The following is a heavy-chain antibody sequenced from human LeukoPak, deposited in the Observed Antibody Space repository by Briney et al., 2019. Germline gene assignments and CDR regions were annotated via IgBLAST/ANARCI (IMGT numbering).Heavy chain of an antibody. CDR3: ASLATIGSDSFDI. V-gene: IGHV1-46*01. Sequence: ASVKVSCKASGYSFTTFYMHWVRQAPGQGLEWIGIVNPSGGTTSQAQKFQGRVTMTRDTSTSTVYMELSSLRSEDTAVYYCASLATIGSDSFDIWGQGTMVTVSS. J-gene: IGHJ3*02. CDR2: VNPSGGTT. D-gene: IGHD2-2*03. CDR1: GYSFTTFY.